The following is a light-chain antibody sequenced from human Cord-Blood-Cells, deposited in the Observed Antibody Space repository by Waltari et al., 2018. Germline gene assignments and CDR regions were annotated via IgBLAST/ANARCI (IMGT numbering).Light chain of an antibody. CDR2: GAS. Sequence: DIVLTQSPGTMYLSPGERATLSCRASQSVSSSYLAWYQQKPGQAPRLLIYGASSRTTGIPDRFSGSGSGTDFTLTISRLEPEDFAVYYCQQYGSPYTFGQGTKLEIK. CDR3: QQYGSPYT. CDR1: QSVSSSY. J-gene: IGKJ2*01. V-gene: IGKV3-20*01.